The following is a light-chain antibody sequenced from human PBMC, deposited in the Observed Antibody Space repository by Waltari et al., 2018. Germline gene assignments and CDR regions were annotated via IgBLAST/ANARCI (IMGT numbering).Light chain of an antibody. V-gene: IGKV4-1*01. Sequence: DIVMTQSPDSLAVSLGARATINCKSSQSVLYNSHNKTYLVGYQQTPGQPPKLLIYWASPRQSGGPDRFSGGGSGTDFTLTISSRQAEEVAGYSCQQYYSAPRTFGQGTKVEIK. CDR2: WAS. J-gene: IGKJ1*01. CDR1: QSVLYNSHNKTY. CDR3: QQYYSAPRT.